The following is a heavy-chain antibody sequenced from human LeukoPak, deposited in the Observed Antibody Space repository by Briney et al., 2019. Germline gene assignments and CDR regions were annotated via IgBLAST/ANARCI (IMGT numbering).Heavy chain of an antibody. CDR1: GFTFSGYW. CDR2: ISSDASTT. CDR3: TSLDY. J-gene: IGHJ4*02. Sequence: GGSLRLSCTASGFTFSGYWMHWVRQAPGQGSVWVSRISSDASTTTYADSVKGRLTISRDNARNTLYLQMNSLRAEDTAVYYCTSLDYWGQGTLVSVSS. V-gene: IGHV3-74*01.